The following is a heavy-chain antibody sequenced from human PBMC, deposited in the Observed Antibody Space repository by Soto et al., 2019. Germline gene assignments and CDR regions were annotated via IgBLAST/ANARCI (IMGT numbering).Heavy chain of an antibody. V-gene: IGHV4-39*01. J-gene: IGHJ4*02. CDR1: GGSISSSSYY. CDR3: ASHRYGSDY. CDR2: IYYSGST. Sequence: SETLSLTCTVSGGSISSSSYYWGWIRQPPGKGLEWIGSIYYSGSTYYNPSLKSRVTISVDTSKNQFSLKLSSVTAADTAVYYCASHRYGSDYWGQGTLVTVSS. D-gene: IGHD3-10*01.